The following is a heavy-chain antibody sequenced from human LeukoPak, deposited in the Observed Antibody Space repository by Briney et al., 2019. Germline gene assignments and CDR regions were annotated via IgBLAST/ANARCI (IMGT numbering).Heavy chain of an antibody. J-gene: IGHJ4*02. CDR2: INPSGGAT. CDR1: GYTFTMYY. D-gene: IGHD6-6*01. Sequence: ASVTVSCKASGYTFTMYYMHWVRQAPGQGREWMGIINPSGGATSYAQKFQGRVTMTRDTSTSTVYMELSSLRSEDTAVYYCARDQYSSSLRPDYWGQGTLVTVS. V-gene: IGHV1-46*01. CDR3: ARDQYSSSLRPDY.